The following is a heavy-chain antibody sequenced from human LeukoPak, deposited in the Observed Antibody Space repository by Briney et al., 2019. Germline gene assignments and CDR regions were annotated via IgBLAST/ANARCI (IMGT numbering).Heavy chain of an antibody. D-gene: IGHD6-13*01. J-gene: IGHJ4*02. CDR3: AKDWGYGEAGIDF. CDR1: GFTFSTCW. Sequence: PGGSLRLSCAASGFTFSTCWMSWVRQAPGKGLEWVAIIKGDGSEKAYVDSVKGRFSISRDNAENSLYLQMSSLRAEDTAVYCCAKDWGYGEAGIDFWGQGTLVTVSS. CDR2: IKGDGSEK. V-gene: IGHV3-7*04.